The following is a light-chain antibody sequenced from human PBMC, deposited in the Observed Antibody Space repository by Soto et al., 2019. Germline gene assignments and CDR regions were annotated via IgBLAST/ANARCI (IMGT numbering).Light chain of an antibody. CDR3: QQYGSSPWT. CDR1: QSVSSSY. Sequence: EIVLTQSPGTLSLSPGERATLSCRASQSVSSSYLAWYQQKPGQAPRLLIYGASSRATGIPDRFSGSGSGPDFTLTISRLEPEDFAVYYCQQYGSSPWTFGQGTKVEIQ. J-gene: IGKJ1*01. CDR2: GAS. V-gene: IGKV3-20*01.